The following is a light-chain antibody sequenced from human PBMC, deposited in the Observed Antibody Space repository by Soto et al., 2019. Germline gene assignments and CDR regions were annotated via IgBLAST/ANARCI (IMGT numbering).Light chain of an antibody. CDR1: RSNIGDNY. Sequence: QSVLTQPPSVSAASGQKVSISCSGSRSNIGDNYVSWYQQLPGTAPKLLISDNERRPSGIPDRFSGSKSGTTATLAITGLQTGDEAEYYCGTWDTSLSAYVFAAGTKLTVL. CDR2: DNE. CDR3: GTWDTSLSAYV. V-gene: IGLV1-51*01. J-gene: IGLJ1*01.